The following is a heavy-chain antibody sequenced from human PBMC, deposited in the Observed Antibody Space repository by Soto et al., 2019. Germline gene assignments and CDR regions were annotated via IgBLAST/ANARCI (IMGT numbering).Heavy chain of an antibody. V-gene: IGHV1-69*13. CDR1: GGTFSSYA. D-gene: IGHD6-6*01. CDR3: ARLSRRSSSSGYFDY. Sequence: SVKVSCKASGGTFSSYAISWVRQAPGQGLEWMGGIIPIFGTANYAQKFQGRVTITADESTSTAYMELSSLRSEDTAVYYCARLSRRSSSSGYFDYWGQGTLVTVSS. J-gene: IGHJ4*02. CDR2: IIPIFGTA.